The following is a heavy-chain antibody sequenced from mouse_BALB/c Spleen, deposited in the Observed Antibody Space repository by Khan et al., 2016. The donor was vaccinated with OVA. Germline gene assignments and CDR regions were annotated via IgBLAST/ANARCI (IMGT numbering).Heavy chain of an antibody. J-gene: IGHJ3*01. CDR2: ISSGGSYT. Sequence: EVKLMESGGDLVKPGGSLKLSCTASGFTFSTYGMSWVRQTPDKRLEWVATISSGGSYTYYPDSVKGRFTISRDNAKNTLYLQMSSLKSEDTAMYYCARRAYYYDSEGFAYWGQGTLVTVSA. V-gene: IGHV5-6*02. D-gene: IGHD1-1*01. CDR1: GFTFSTYG. CDR3: ARRAYYYDSEGFAY.